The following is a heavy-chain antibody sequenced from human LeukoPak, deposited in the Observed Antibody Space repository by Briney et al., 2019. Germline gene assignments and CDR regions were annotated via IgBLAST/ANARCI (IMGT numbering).Heavy chain of an antibody. V-gene: IGHV1-46*01. Sequence: GASVKVSCKASGYTFTSYYMHWVRQAPGQGLEWMGIINPSGGSASYAQKFQGRVTMTRDTSTSTVYMELSSLRSEDTAVYYCARDGGEYSSSPGLNYYFDYWGQGTLVTVSS. J-gene: IGHJ4*02. CDR1: GYTFTSYY. CDR3: ARDGGEYSSSPGLNYYFDY. CDR2: INPSGGSA. D-gene: IGHD6-6*01.